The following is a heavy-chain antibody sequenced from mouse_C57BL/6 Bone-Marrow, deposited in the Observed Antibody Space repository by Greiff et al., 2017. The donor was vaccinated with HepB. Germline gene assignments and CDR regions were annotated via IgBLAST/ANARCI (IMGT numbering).Heavy chain of an antibody. V-gene: IGHV14-4*01. CDR2: IDPENGDT. D-gene: IGHD2-4*01. Sequence: VQLQQSGAELVRPGASVKLSCTASGFNIKDDYMHWVKQRPEQGLEWIGWIDPENGDTEYASKFQGKATITAYTSSNTAYLQLSSLTSEDTAVYYCTTMITYYFDYWGQGTTLTVSS. CDR3: TTMITYYFDY. CDR1: GFNIKDDY. J-gene: IGHJ2*01.